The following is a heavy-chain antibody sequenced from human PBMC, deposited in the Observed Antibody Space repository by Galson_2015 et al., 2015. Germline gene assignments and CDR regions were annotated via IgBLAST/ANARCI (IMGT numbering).Heavy chain of an antibody. V-gene: IGHV1-2*06. J-gene: IGHJ4*02. CDR3: ARVAQLGATFNVKLSFDS. D-gene: IGHD3-16*02. Sequence: SVKVSCKASGYTFSAYYLHWVRQAPGQRLEWMGRISPSSGGTSFAQKFQGRVTMTRDTSISTAYMELSKLTSDDTAGYYCARVAQLGATFNVKLSFDSWGQGTLVTVSS. CDR2: ISPSSGGT. CDR1: GYTFSAYY.